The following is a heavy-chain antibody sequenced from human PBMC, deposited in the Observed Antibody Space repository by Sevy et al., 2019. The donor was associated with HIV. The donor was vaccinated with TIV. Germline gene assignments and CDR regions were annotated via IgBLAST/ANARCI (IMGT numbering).Heavy chain of an antibody. CDR1: GYTFTGYY. CDR3: AGDRTYSSGWFGNYYYDMDV. CDR2: MNPHTGGT. D-gene: IGHD6-19*01. V-gene: IGHV1-2*02. Sequence: ASVKVSCKASGYTFTGYYMHWVRQAPGQGLEWMGWMNPHTGGTNYAQKFQGGVTMTRETSITTAYMELSRLRSDDTAVYYCAGDRTYSSGWFGNYYYDMDVWGQGTTVTVSS. J-gene: IGHJ6*02.